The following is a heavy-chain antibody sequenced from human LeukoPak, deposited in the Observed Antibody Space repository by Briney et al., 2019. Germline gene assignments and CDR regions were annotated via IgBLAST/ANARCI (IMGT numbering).Heavy chain of an antibody. Sequence: KPSETLSLTCAVYGGSFSGYYWSWIRQPPGKGLEWIGEINHSGSTNYNPPLKSRVTISVDTSKNQFSLKLSSVTAADTAVYYCATSQGLFDYWGQGTLVTVSS. CDR3: ATSQGLFDY. CDR2: INHSGST. J-gene: IGHJ4*02. CDR1: GGSFSGYY. V-gene: IGHV4-34*01.